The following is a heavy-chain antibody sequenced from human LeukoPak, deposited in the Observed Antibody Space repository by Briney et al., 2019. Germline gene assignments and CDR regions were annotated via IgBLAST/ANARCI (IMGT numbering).Heavy chain of an antibody. D-gene: IGHD1-26*01. J-gene: IGHJ4*02. Sequence: GGSLRLSCAASGFTFSSYAMSWVRQAPGKGLEWVAFIPYDGNNKYYADSVKGRFTISRDNSKNTLYLQMNSLRAEDTAVYYCVKDGDDSGSYLVYWGQGTLVTVSS. CDR2: IPYDGNNK. V-gene: IGHV3-30*02. CDR1: GFTFSSYA. CDR3: VKDGDDSGSYLVY.